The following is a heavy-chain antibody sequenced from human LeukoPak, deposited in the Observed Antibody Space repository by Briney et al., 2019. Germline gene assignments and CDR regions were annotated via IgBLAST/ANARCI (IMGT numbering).Heavy chain of an antibody. D-gene: IGHD3-10*01. CDR1: GFTFSSYT. Sequence: GGALRLSCAASGFTFSSYTMNWVRQAPGKGLEWVSSISSSSSYIYHADSVKGRFTFSRDNAKNSLYLQMNSLRAEDTAVYYCARSGWFGELGFDYWGQGTLVTVSS. V-gene: IGHV3-21*01. CDR3: ARSGWFGELGFDY. J-gene: IGHJ4*02. CDR2: ISSSSSYI.